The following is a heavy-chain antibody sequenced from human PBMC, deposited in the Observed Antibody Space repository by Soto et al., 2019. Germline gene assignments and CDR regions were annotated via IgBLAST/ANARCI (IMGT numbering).Heavy chain of an antibody. CDR3: TREGSGWYGGWFDP. V-gene: IGHV3-49*03. D-gene: IGHD6-19*01. CDR1: GFTFGDYA. J-gene: IGHJ5*02. Sequence: GGSLRLSCTASGFTFGDYAMSWFRQAPGKGLEWVGFIRSKAYDGTTEYAASVKGRFTISRDDSKSIAYLQMNSLKTEDTAVYYCTREGSGWYGGWFDPWGQGTLVTVSS. CDR2: IRSKAYDGTT.